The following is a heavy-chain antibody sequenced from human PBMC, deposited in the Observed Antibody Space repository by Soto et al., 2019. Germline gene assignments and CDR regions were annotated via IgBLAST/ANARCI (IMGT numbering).Heavy chain of an antibody. V-gene: IGHV3-15*01. CDR2: IKSKTDGGTT. Sequence: GGSLRLSCAASGFTFSNAWMSWVRQAPGKGLEWVGRIKSKTDGGTTDYAAPVKGRFTISRDDSKNTLYLQMNSLKTEDTAVYYCTTDPVVVAATPTLPRVFDYWGQGTLVTVSS. J-gene: IGHJ4*02. CDR1: GFTFSNAW. D-gene: IGHD2-15*01. CDR3: TTDPVVVAATPTLPRVFDY.